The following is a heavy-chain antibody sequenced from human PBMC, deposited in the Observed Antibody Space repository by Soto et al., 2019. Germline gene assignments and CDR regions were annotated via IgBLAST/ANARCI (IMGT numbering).Heavy chain of an antibody. CDR2: IIPIFGTA. J-gene: IGHJ6*02. CDR1: GGTFSSYA. D-gene: IGHD2-8*01. V-gene: IGHV1-69*13. CDR3: ARAPRDIVLSFVVSASGMDV. Sequence: SVKVSCKASGGTFSSYAISWVRQAPGQGLEWMGGIIPIFGTANHAQKFQGRVTITADESTSTAYMELSSLRSEDTAVYYCARAPRDIVLSFVVSASGMDVWGQGTTVTVSS.